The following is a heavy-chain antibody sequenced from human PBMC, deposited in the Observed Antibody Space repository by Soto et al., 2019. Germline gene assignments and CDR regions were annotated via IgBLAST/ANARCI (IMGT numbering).Heavy chain of an antibody. Sequence: QVQLVESGGRLVKPGGSLRLSCAASGFTFVDVYMSWIRQTPGKGLEWVSYISSGGRTTFYADSVKGRFTISRDDAKNSLYLQMNSLTPEDTAVYYCASPASRIDYWGQGTLVTVSS. CDR3: ASPASRIDY. CDR2: ISSGGRTT. CDR1: GFTFVDVY. V-gene: IGHV3-11*01. J-gene: IGHJ4*02.